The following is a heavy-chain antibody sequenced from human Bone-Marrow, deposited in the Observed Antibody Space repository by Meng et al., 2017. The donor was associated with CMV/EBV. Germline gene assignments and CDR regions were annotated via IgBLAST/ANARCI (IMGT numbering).Heavy chain of an antibody. D-gene: IGHD3-10*01. CDR2: NSDGRTI. CDR1: GFTINYYW. V-gene: IGHV3-74*01. Sequence: GGSLRLSGAASGFTINYYWMHWVRQAPGKGLVWVCNSDGRTIHYADFVKGRFTISRDNAKNTLYLEMHSLRADDTAVYYCVREAGSAPTLGAFGIWGQGTMVTVSS. CDR3: VREAGSAPTLGAFGI. J-gene: IGHJ3*02.